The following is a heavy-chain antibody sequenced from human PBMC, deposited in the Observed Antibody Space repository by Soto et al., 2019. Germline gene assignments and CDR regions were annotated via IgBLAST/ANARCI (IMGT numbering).Heavy chain of an antibody. V-gene: IGHV4-34*01. D-gene: IGHD6-19*01. J-gene: IGHJ4*02. CDR3: ARDLVGNGPFDY. Sequence: SETLSLTCAVYGGSFSGYYWSWIRQPPGKGLEWIGEINHSGSTNYNPSLKSRVTISVDTSKNQFSLKLSSVTAADTAVYYCARDLVGNGPFDYWGQGTLVTVSS. CDR1: GGSFSGYY. CDR2: INHSGST.